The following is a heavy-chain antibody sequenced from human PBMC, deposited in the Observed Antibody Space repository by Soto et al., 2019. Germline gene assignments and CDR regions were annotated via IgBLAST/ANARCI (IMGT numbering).Heavy chain of an antibody. V-gene: IGHV3-23*01. Sequence: GGSLRLSCAASGFTFSAYAMTWVRQAPGKGLEWVSVISGSGDATYYADSVKGRFTISRDNSKNTLFLQMNSLRAEDTAVYYCAKDFRYCISTSCYGFDYWGQGTLVTVS. CDR1: GFTFSAYA. J-gene: IGHJ4*02. D-gene: IGHD2-2*01. CDR2: ISGSGDAT. CDR3: AKDFRYCISTSCYGFDY.